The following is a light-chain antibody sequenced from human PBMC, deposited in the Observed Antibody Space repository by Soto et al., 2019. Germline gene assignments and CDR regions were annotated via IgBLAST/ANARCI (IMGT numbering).Light chain of an antibody. CDR1: SSDIGGHNF. CDR2: EVS. V-gene: IGLV2-14*01. CDR3: SSYTTSSYVV. J-gene: IGLJ2*01. Sequence: QSALTQPAAVSGSPGQSITISCTGTSSDIGGHNFVSWYQHHPGKAPKLLIYEVSYRASGVSNRFTGSKSANTASLTSSGRQAEDEADYSCSSYTTSSYVVFGGGTKLTVL.